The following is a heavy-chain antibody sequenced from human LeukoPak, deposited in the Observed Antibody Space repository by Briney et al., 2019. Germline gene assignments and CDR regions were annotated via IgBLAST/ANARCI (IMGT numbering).Heavy chain of an antibody. CDR1: GFSFSSYA. CDR2: ISHSAYTT. J-gene: IGHJ4*02. Sequence: GGSLRLSCAASGFSFSSYAMSWVRQAPGEGLEWVSTISHSAYTTYYADSVKGRFTISRDNSMNTLYLQMNSLRAEDTAVYYCAKDDRIQTRRYSYNYWGQGTLVTVSS. CDR3: AKDDRIQTRRYSYNY. D-gene: IGHD5-18*01. V-gene: IGHV3-23*01.